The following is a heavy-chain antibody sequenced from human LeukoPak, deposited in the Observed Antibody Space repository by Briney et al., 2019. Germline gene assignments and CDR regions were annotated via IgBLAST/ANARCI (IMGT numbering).Heavy chain of an antibody. V-gene: IGHV1-2*02. J-gene: IGHJ4*02. D-gene: IGHD2-15*01. CDR3: ARDPYCSGGSCYYSGGNY. CDR1: GYTFTCYY. CDR2: INPNSGGT. Sequence: ASVKVSCKASGYTFTCYYMHWVRQAPGQGLEWMGWINPNSGGTNYAQKFQGRVTMTRDTSISTAYMELSRLRSDDTAVYYCARDPYCSGGSCYYSGGNYWGQGTLVTVSS.